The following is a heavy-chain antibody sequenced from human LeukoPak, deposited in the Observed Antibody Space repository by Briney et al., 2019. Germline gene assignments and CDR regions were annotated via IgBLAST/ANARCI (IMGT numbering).Heavy chain of an antibody. D-gene: IGHD3-22*01. CDR1: GFAFSTYG. J-gene: IGHJ4*02. CDR3: AKARRYYYDSSGYYYPFDY. CDR2: IANDAKTT. V-gene: IGHV3-30*18. Sequence: QPGGSLRLSCVASGFAFSTYGMHWVRQAPGKGLEWVAVIANDAKTTYYADSVKGRVTISRDNSKNTLYLQMNSLRAEDTAVYYCAKARRYYYDSSGYYYPFDYWGQGTLVTVSS.